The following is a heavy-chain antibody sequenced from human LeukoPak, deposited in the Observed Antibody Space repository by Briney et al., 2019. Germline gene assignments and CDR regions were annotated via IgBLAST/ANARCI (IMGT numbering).Heavy chain of an antibody. CDR1: GGSISSYY. V-gene: IGHV4-59*01. Sequence: SSETLSLTCTVSGGSISSYYWSWIRQPPGKGLEWIGYIYYSGSTNYNPSLKSRVTISVDTSKNQFSLKLSSVTAADTAVYYCARTDYGDQFVLFDYWGQGTLVIVSS. CDR2: IYYSGST. CDR3: ARTDYGDQFVLFDY. J-gene: IGHJ4*02. D-gene: IGHD4-17*01.